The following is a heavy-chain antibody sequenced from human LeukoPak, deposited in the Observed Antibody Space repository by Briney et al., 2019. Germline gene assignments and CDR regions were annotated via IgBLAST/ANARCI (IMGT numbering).Heavy chain of an antibody. V-gene: IGHV1-24*01. CDR2: FDPEDGET. J-gene: IGHJ1*01. Sequence: APVKVSCKVSGYTLTELSMHWVRQAPGKGLEWMGGFDPEDGETIYAQKFQGRVTMTEDTSTDTAYMELSSLRSEDTAVYYCATGALVGMFFQHWGQGTLVTVSS. D-gene: IGHD1-26*01. CDR1: GYTLTELS. CDR3: ATGALVGMFFQH.